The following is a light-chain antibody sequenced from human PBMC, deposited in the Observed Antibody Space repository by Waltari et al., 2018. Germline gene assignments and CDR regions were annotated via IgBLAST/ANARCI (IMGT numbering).Light chain of an antibody. Sequence: QSVLTQPPSASETPGQRVTIACSGSPSNLGSTYLYCYPQPPGSAPKLLIYRNNLRPSGVPDRFSASKYGTLASLVISGLRSEDEGVYYCASWDESHYVFGGGTTVTVL. J-gene: IGLJ1*01. V-gene: IGLV1-47*01. CDR3: ASWDESHYV. CDR2: RNN. CDR1: PSNLGSTY.